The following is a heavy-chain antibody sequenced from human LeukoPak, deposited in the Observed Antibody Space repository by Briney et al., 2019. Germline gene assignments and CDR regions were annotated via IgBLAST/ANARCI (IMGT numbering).Heavy chain of an antibody. CDR2: IYYSGST. D-gene: IGHD5-24*01. Sequence: SETLSLTCTVSAGSISSYYWSWIRQPPGKGLEWIGYIYYSGSTNYNPSLKSRVTISVDTSKNQFSLKLSSVTAADTAVYYCARRQGMATSYFDSWGQGTLVTVSS. V-gene: IGHV4-59*08. CDR1: AGSISSYY. J-gene: IGHJ4*02. CDR3: ARRQGMATSYFDS.